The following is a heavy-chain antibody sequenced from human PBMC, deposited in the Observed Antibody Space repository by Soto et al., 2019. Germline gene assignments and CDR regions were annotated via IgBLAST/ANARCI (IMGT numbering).Heavy chain of an antibody. D-gene: IGHD1-26*01. V-gene: IGHV3-64*01. CDR3: ARGGSGSYYFDY. CDR1: GFTFSSYA. CDR2: ISSNGGST. J-gene: IGHJ4*02. Sequence: GGSQRLSCAASGFTFSSYAMHWVRQAPGKGLEYVSAISSNGGSTYYANSVKGRFTISRDNSKNTLYLQMGSLRAEDMAVYYCARGGSGSYYFDYWGQGTLVTVSS.